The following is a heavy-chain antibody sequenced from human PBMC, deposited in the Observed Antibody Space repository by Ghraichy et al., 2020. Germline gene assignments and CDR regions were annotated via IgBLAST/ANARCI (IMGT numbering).Heavy chain of an antibody. CDR1: GDSVSTNNAA. D-gene: IGHD6-25*01. CDR3: ARDRRYSSGYYEYPYYDFDL. J-gene: IGHJ2*01. Sequence: SQTLSLTCVISGDSVSTNNAAWDWIRLSPLRGLQWLGRTYYRSKWYHDYAKFVEGRVVIEADTSKNQFSLLLKSVTPEDTAVYYCARDRRYSSGYYEYPYYDFDLWGRGTLVTVTS. V-gene: IGHV6-1*01. CDR2: TYYRSKWYH.